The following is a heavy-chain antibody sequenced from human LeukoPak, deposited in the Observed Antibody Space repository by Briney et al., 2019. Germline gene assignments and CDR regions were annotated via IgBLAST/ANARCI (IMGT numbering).Heavy chain of an antibody. CDR3: ARRGSGSYYNGVFDY. CDR1: GVSISSSSYY. Sequence: KSSETLSLNCTGSGVSISSSSYYWGWIRQPPGKGLEWIGSTYSGGTHSNHPTLKSRVPISVDTSKTQFSLKLSSVTAADPAVYYCARRGSGSYYNGVFDYWGQGTLVTVSS. CDR2: TYSGGTH. D-gene: IGHD3-10*01. V-gene: IGHV4-39*01. J-gene: IGHJ4*02.